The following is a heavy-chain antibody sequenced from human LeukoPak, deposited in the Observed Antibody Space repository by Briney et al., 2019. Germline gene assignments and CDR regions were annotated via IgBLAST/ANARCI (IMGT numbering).Heavy chain of an antibody. J-gene: IGHJ3*02. D-gene: IGHD3-16*02. CDR1: GGSISSYY. V-gene: IGHV4-59*01. CDR3: AAVTDDAFDI. CDR2: IYYSGST. Sequence: SETLSLTCTVSGGSISSYYWSWIRQPPGKGLEWIGYIYYSGSTNYNPSLKSRVTISVDTSKNQFSLKLSSVTAADTAVYYCAAVTDDAFDIWGQGTMVTVSS.